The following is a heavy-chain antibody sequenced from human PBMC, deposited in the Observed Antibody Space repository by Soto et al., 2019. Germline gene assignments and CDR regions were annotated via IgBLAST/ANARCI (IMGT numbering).Heavy chain of an antibody. CDR1: GGSISSSNW. V-gene: IGHV4-4*02. D-gene: IGHD6-6*01. CDR2: IYHSGST. J-gene: IGHJ4*02. CDR3: ASHKIADRFFDY. Sequence: SETLSLTCAVSGGSISSSNWWSCVRQPPGKGLEWIGEIYHSGSTNYNPSLKSRVTISVDKSKNQFSLKLSSVTAADTAVYYCASHKIADRFFDYWGQGTLVTVS.